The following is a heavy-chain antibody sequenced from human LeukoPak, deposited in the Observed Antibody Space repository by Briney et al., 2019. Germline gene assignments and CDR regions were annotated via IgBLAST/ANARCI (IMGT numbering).Heavy chain of an antibody. CDR1: GFNFYRYT. CDR2: AGWAGGTT. J-gene: IGHJ4*02. V-gene: IGHV3-43*01. Sequence: GGSLRLSCATSGFNFYRYTIHWVRHAPGKGLEWVSPAGWAGGTTFYSDSVRGRFTISRDSGRKSVYLQMNSLTTDDTAFYFCAKELDTMFFDYWGQGALVTVSS. CDR3: AKELDTMFFDY. D-gene: IGHD3-10*02.